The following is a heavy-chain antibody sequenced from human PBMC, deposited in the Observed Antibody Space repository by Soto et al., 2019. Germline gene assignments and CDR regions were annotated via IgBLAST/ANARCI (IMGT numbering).Heavy chain of an antibody. CDR1: GFTFSSYS. CDR3: ARESVAIDAFDI. V-gene: IGHV3-53*04. Sequence: GGSLRLSCAASGFTFSSYSMNWVRQAPGKGLEWVSVIYSGGSTYYADSVKGRFTISRHNSKNTLYLQMNSLRAEDTAVYYCARESVAIDAFDIWGQGTMVTVSS. J-gene: IGHJ3*02. D-gene: IGHD2-15*01. CDR2: IYSGGST.